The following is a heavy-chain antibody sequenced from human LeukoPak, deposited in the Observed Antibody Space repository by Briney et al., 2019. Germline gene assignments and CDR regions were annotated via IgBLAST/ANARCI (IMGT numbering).Heavy chain of an antibody. V-gene: IGHV1-69*05. CDR3: ARDRAVANYYYYYMDV. Sequence: ASVKVSCKASGGTFSSCAISWVRQAPGQGLEWMGGIIPIFSTANYAQKFQGRVTITTDESTSTAYMELSSLRSEDTAVYYCARDRAVANYYYYYMDVWGKGTTVTVSS. CDR1: GGTFSSCA. D-gene: IGHD6-19*01. CDR2: IIPIFSTA. J-gene: IGHJ6*03.